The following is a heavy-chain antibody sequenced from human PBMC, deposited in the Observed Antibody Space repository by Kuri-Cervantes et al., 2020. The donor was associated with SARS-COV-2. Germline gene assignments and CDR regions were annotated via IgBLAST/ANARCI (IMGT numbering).Heavy chain of an antibody. V-gene: IGHV3-7*01. J-gene: IGHJ5*02. CDR1: GFTFSSYA. D-gene: IGHD4-11*01. CDR3: AKPATVTTRYWCDP. Sequence: GESLKISCAASGFTFSSYAMSWVRQAPGKGLEWVANIKQDGSEKYYVDSVKGRFTISRDNAKNSLYLQMNSLRAEDTAVYYCAKPATVTTRYWCDPWGQGTLVTVSS. CDR2: IKQDGSEK.